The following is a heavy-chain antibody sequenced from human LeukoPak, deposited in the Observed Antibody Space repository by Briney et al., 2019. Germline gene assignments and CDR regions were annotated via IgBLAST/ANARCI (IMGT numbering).Heavy chain of an antibody. Sequence: GGSLRLSCAASGFTFNYYNMNWVRQAPGKALEWVSSITSSGAYIFYADSVRGRFTVSRDNAKDSLYLQMNSLGPEDTAVYYCARDPYSGNYGNYYYYYMDVWGKGTTVTISS. D-gene: IGHD1-26*01. CDR3: ARDPYSGNYGNYYYYYMDV. CDR1: GFTFNYYN. J-gene: IGHJ6*03. CDR2: ITSSGAYI. V-gene: IGHV3-21*01.